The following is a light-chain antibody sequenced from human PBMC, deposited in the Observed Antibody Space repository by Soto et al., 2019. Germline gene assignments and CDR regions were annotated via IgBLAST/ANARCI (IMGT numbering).Light chain of an antibody. V-gene: IGKV3-20*01. CDR3: QQYGSSPFT. CDR2: GAS. J-gene: IGKJ3*01. CDR1: QTVSSNN. Sequence: PGERATLSCRASQTVSSNNLAWYQQKRGQAPRLLIYGASSRAAAIPDRFIGSGSGTDFTLIISSLSPDDFAVYYCQQYGSSPFTFGPGTAVDIK.